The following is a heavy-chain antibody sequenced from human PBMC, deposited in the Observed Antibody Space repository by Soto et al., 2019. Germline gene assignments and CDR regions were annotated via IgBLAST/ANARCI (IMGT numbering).Heavy chain of an antibody. D-gene: IGHD2-15*01. J-gene: IGHJ6*03. V-gene: IGHV3-23*01. Sequence: EVQLLESGGGLVQPGGSLRLSCAASGFTFSSYTMTWVRQAPGKGLEWVAAIGSSGGNTDYADSVKGRFTFSRDNSKNTLYPPMSSLRAEDTAVYYGAKDGGSSYYYYMDVWGKGTTLTVSS. CDR2: IGSSGGNT. CDR1: GFTFSSYT. CDR3: AKDGGSSYYYYMDV.